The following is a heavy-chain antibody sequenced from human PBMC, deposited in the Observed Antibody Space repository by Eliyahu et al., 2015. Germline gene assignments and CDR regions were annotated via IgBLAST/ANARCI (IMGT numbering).Heavy chain of an antibody. J-gene: IGHJ1*01. CDR3: AREPATVLTAEYFQH. V-gene: IGHV3-53*01. D-gene: IGHD4/OR15-4a*01. Sequence: EVQLVESGGGLIQPGGSLRLSCAASGFTVSSNYMGWVRQAPGKGLEWVSVIYSGGSTYYADSVKGRFTISRDNSKNTLYLQMNSLRAEDTAVYYCAREPATVLTAEYFQHWGQGTLVTVSS. CDR1: GFTVSSNY. CDR2: IYSGGST.